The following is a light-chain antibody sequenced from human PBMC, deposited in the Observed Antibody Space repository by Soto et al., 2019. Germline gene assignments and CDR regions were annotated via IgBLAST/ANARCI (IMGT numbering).Light chain of an antibody. J-gene: IGKJ1*01. Sequence: EIVLTQSPGTLYLSPGYRATLSCRASQSVSSSYLAWYQQKPGQAPRLLIYGASSRATGIPDRFSGSGSGTDFTLTISRLEPEDFAVYYCQQYGSSPPTWTFGQGTKVDI. CDR2: GAS. CDR1: QSVSSSY. CDR3: QQYGSSPPTWT. V-gene: IGKV3-20*01.